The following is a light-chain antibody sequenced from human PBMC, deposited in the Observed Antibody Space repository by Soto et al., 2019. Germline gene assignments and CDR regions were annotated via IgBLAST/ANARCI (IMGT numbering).Light chain of an antibody. CDR3: QQYGTSPWT. V-gene: IGKV3-20*01. J-gene: IGKJ1*01. CDR1: QSVSSGY. Sequence: DIVLTQSPGTLYLSPGERATLSCRASQSVSSGYLAWYQQRPGQAPRPLIYGASTRATGIPDRFSGSGSGTDFTLTISRLEPEDFAVYYCQQYGTSPWTFGQGTKVDI. CDR2: GAS.